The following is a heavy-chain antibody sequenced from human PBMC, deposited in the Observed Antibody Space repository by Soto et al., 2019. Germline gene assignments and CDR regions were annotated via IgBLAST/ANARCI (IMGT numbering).Heavy chain of an antibody. V-gene: IGHV1-69*12. Sequence: QVQLVQSGAEVKKPRSSVKVSCKGCGGTFSSYALIWVRQAPGQGLEWMGGIIPIVGTANYAQKFQGRVTITADESTSTVYTALSSLIAEDTAVYYCARRATVTKMPGWFDPWGQGTLVTVSS. CDR3: ARRATVTKMPGWFDP. J-gene: IGHJ5*02. CDR2: IIPIVGTA. CDR1: GGTFSSYA. D-gene: IGHD4-17*01.